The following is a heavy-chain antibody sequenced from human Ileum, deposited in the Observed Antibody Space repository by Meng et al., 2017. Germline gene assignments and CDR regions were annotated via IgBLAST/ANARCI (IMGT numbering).Heavy chain of an antibody. J-gene: IGHJ2*01. CDR3: VRDAEDWGYFDL. D-gene: IGHD3-9*01. CDR2: INRDGSYL. V-gene: IGHV3-74*01. Sequence: GESLKISCAASGFTLGSYWLHWVRQVPGKGLEWVSRINRDGSYLNYADSVKGKFTISRDNAKNTLFLQMHALRAEDTAVYYCVRDAEDWGYFDLWGRGTLVTVSS. CDR1: GFTLGSYW.